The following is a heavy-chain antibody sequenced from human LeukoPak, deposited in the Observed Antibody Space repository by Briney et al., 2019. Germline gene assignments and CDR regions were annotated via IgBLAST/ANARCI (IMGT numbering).Heavy chain of an antibody. D-gene: IGHD6-13*01. J-gene: IGHJ3*02. Sequence: SETLSLTCAVSGYSISSGYYWGWIRQPPGKGLACIGSIYHSGNTYYNPSLKSRVTISVDTSRNEFSLKLSSVTAADTAVYYCARLGYSSSWHHSGAFDIWGQGTMVTVSS. CDR1: GYSISSGYY. CDR2: IYHSGNT. CDR3: ARLGYSSSWHHSGAFDI. V-gene: IGHV4-38-2*01.